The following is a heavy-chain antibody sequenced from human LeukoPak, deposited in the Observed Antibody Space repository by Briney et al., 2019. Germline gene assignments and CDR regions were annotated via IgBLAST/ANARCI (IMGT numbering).Heavy chain of an antibody. J-gene: IGHJ4*02. CDR3: ARRSYYYDSSDY. CDR2: IYPGDSDT. V-gene: IGHV5-51*01. CDR1: GYSFTSYW. D-gene: IGHD3-22*01. Sequence: RAGESLQISCQGSGYSFTSYWIGWVRQLPGKGLEWMGIIYPGDSDTRYSPSFQGQVTISADKSISTAYLQWSSLKASDTAMYYCARRSYYYDSSDYWGQGTLVTVSS.